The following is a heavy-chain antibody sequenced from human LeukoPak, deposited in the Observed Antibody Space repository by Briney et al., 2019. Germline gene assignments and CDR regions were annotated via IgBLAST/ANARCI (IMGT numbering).Heavy chain of an antibody. D-gene: IGHD2-2*02. CDR1: GGSISSGSYY. V-gene: IGHV4-61*02. CDR2: IYTSGST. J-gene: IGHJ5*02. Sequence: PSETLSLTCTVSGGSISSGSYYWSWIRQPAERGLEWIGRIYTSGSTNYNPSLKSRVTISVDTSKNQFSLKLSSVTAADTAVYYCARGVSVPAAITQYNWFDPWGQGTLVTVSS. CDR3: ARGVSVPAAITQYNWFDP.